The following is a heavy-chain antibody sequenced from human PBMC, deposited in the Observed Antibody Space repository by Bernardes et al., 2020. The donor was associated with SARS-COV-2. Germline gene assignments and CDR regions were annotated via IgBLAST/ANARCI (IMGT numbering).Heavy chain of an antibody. D-gene: IGHD1-26*01. CDR2: ISSSSSTI. V-gene: IGHV3-48*02. J-gene: IGHJ4*02. CDR3: ARDRSYSPYYFDY. CDR1: GFTFSTSS. Sequence: GWSLRLSCAASGFTFSTSSMNWVRQAPGKGLEWVSYISSSSSTIYYADSVKGRFTISRDNAKNSLYLQMNSLRDEDTAVYYCARDRSYSPYYFDYWGQGTLVTVSA.